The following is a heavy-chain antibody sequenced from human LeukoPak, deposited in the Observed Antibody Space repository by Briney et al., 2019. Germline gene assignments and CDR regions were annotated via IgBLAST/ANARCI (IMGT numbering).Heavy chain of an antibody. D-gene: IGHD2-2*01. CDR1: GGSISSGVYY. V-gene: IGHV4-31*03. J-gene: IGHJ3*02. CDR2: IYYSGST. Sequence: SQTLSLTCTVSGGSISSGVYYWSWIRQHPGKGLEWIGYIYYSGSTYYNPSLKSRVTISVDTSKNQFSLKLSSVTAADTAVYYCARYIVVVPAADGGAFDIWGQGTMVTVSS. CDR3: ARYIVVVPAADGGAFDI.